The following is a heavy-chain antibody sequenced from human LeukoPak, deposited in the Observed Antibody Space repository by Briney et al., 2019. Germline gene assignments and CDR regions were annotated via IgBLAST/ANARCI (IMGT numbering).Heavy chain of an antibody. D-gene: IGHD4-17*01. J-gene: IGHJ4*02. CDR2: ISVYNGNT. Sequence: ASVKVSCKASGYTFTTYAMNWVRQAPGQGLEWMGWISVYNGNTNYAQKLQVRVTMTTDTSTSTAYMELRSLRSDDTAVYYCARDRIEDGDYVTDFDYWGQGTLVTVPS. CDR3: ARDRIEDGDYVTDFDY. V-gene: IGHV1-18*01. CDR1: GYTFTTYA.